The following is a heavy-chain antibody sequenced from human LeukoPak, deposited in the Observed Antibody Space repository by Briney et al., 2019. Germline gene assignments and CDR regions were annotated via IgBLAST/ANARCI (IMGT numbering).Heavy chain of an antibody. CDR3: AKELGYCSRTSCPFDY. CDR2: ISGGGGST. CDR1: GFTFSSYA. V-gene: IGHV3-23*01. J-gene: IGHJ4*02. Sequence: PGGSLRLSCAASGFTFSSYAMNWVRQAPGKGLEWVSAISGGGGSTYYADSVKGRFTISRDNSKNALYLQMNSLRADDTAVYYCAKELGYCSRTSCPFDYWGQGTLVTVSS. D-gene: IGHD2-2*01.